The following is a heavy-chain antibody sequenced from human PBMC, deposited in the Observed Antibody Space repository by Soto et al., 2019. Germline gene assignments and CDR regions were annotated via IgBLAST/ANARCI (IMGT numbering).Heavy chain of an antibody. CDR2: IIPIFGTA. D-gene: IGHD6-19*01. J-gene: IGHJ4*02. V-gene: IGHV1-69*13. CDR3: ARDSFRYSSGWYPY. CDR1: GGTFSSYA. Sequence: ASVKVSCKASGGTFSSYAISWVRQAPGQGLEWMGGIIPIFGTANYAQKFQGRVTITADESTSTAYMELSSLRSEDTAVYYCARDSFRYSSGWYPYGGKGPLVTVSS.